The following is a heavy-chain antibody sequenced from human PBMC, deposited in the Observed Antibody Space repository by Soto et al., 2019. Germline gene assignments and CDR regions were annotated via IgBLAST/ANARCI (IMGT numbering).Heavy chain of an antibody. Sequence: SETLSLTCAVSGGSFSDSDWWSWVRQPPGKGLEWIGEVYFDGSTNYNPSLKSRVSISVDISSNHFSLTLRSVTVADTAVYYCARDLQDRFDYWGQGKLVTVSP. V-gene: IGHV4-4*02. J-gene: IGHJ4*02. CDR1: GGSFSDSDW. CDR3: ARDLQDRFDY. CDR2: VYFDGST.